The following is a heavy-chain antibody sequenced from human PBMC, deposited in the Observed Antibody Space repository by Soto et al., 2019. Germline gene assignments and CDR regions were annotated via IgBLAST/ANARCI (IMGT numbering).Heavy chain of an antibody. V-gene: IGHV5-51*01. CDR2: IYPGDSDT. CDR3: ARRRRYYYDSSGYGYGMDV. CDR1: GYSFTSYW. J-gene: IGHJ6*02. Sequence: PGESLKISCKGSGYSFTSYWIGWVRQMPGKGLEWMGIIYPGDSDTRYSPSFQGQVTISADKSISTAYLQWSSLKASDTAMYYCARRRRYYYDSSGYGYGMDVWGQGTTVTVSS. D-gene: IGHD3-22*01.